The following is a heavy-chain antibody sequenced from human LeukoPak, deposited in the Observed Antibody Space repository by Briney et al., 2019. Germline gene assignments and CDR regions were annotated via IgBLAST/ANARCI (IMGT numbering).Heavy chain of an antibody. CDR2: MNPNSGNT. Sequence: ASVKVSCKASGYTFTSYDINWVRQATGQGLEWMGWMNPNSGNTGYAQKFQGRVTMTRNTSISTAYVELSSLRSEDTAVYYCARGFMSRGAVAFQHWGQGTLVTVSS. J-gene: IGHJ1*01. CDR3: ARGFMSRGAVAFQH. D-gene: IGHD6-19*01. CDR1: GYTFTSYD. V-gene: IGHV1-8*01.